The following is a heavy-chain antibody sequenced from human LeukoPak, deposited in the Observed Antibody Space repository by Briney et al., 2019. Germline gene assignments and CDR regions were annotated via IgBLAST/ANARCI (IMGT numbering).Heavy chain of an antibody. D-gene: IGHD1-1*01. V-gene: IGHV4-34*01. CDR3: ATEEGTGTTLTDY. CDR2: INHSGST. J-gene: IGHJ4*02. CDR1: GGSFSGYY. Sequence: SETLSLTCTVYGGSFSGYYWSWIRQPPGERLEWSGEINHSGSTNYNPSLKSRVTISVDTSKNQFSLKLSSVTAADTAVYYCATEEGTGTTLTDYWGQGTLVTVSS.